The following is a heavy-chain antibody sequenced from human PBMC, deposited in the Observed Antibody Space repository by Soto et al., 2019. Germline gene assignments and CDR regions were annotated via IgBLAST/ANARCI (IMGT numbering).Heavy chain of an antibody. CDR1: GFTFDDYA. J-gene: IGHJ3*02. V-gene: IGHV3-9*01. CDR3: AKERNNHFNTGGAFVI. D-gene: IGHD3-16*01. CDR2: ISWNSGSI. Sequence: EVQLVESGGGLVQPGRSLRLSCAASGFTFDDYAMHWVRQAPGKGLEWVSGISWNSGSIGYADSVKGRFTISRDNAKNSLYLQMNSLRAADTALYYCAKERNNHFNTGGAFVIWGQGTMVTVSS.